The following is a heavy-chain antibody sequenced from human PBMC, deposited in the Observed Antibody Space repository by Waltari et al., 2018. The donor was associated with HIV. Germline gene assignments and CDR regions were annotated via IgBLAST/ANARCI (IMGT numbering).Heavy chain of an antibody. V-gene: IGHV3-7*01. Sequence: EVQLVESGGGLVQPGGSLRLSCAASGFTFSSHWMGWVRQAPGKGLEWVANIKQDGSAKHYVDSVRGRFSISRDNARNSLYLQMDSLRAEDTAVYHCARGGYSSFDYWGQGTLVTVSS. D-gene: IGHD5-18*01. CDR2: IKQDGSAK. CDR1: GFTFSSHW. CDR3: ARGGYSSFDY. J-gene: IGHJ4*02.